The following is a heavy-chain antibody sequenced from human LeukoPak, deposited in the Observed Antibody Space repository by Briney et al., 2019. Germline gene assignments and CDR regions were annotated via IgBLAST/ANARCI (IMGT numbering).Heavy chain of an antibody. V-gene: IGHV3-64*02. D-gene: IGHD4-17*01. Sequence: GGSLRLSCAASGFTFSNYAMHWVRQAPGKGLEYVSAISRHGGSTYYADSVKGRFTISRDNSKNTLYLQMGSLRAEDMAVFYCARVGDNDAFDIWGQGTVVTVSS. CDR3: ARVGDNDAFDI. CDR2: ISRHGGST. J-gene: IGHJ3*02. CDR1: GFTFSNYA.